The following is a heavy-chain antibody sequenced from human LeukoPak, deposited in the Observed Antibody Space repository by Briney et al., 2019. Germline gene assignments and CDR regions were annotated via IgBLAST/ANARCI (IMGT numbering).Heavy chain of an antibody. J-gene: IGHJ4*02. D-gene: IGHD6-13*01. CDR2: IYYSGST. CDR1: GGSISSHY. CDR3: ARAGKSLYSSTTWMDY. V-gene: IGHV4-59*11. Sequence: SETLSLTCTVSGGSISSHYWSWIRQPPGKGLEWIGYIYYSGSTNYNPSLKSRVTISVDTSKNQFSLKLSSVTAADTAVYYCARAGKSLYSSTTWMDYWGQGTLVTVSS.